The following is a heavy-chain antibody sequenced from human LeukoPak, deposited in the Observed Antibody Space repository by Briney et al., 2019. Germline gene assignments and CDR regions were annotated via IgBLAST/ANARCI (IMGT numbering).Heavy chain of an antibody. CDR3: ANETLP. V-gene: IGHV3-23*01. CDR1: GFTFSTYA. J-gene: IGHJ5*02. CDR2: VNTGGGST. Sequence: GGSLRLSCSASGFTFSTYAMSWVRQAPGKGLEWVSTVNTGGGSTYYDDSVKGRFTFCRNTSKNTLFLQMNSLRDEATAVYCGANETLPWGQGTLVTVSS.